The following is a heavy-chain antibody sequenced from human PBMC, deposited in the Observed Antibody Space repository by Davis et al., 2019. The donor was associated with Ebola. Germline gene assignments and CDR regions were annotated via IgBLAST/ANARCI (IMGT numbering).Heavy chain of an antibody. CDR1: GFTFSSYA. CDR3: ANPDYGGSYFDY. CDR2: ISGSGGST. V-gene: IGHV3-23*01. J-gene: IGHJ4*02. Sequence: GGSLRLSCAASGFTFSSYAMSWVRQAPGKGLEWVSAISGSGGSTYYADSVKGRFSISRDNSKNTLYLQMNSLRAEDTAVYYCANPDYGGSYFDYWGQGTLVTVSS. D-gene: IGHD4-23*01.